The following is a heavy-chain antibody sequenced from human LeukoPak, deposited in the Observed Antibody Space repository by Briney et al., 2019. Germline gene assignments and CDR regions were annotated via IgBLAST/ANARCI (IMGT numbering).Heavy chain of an antibody. D-gene: IGHD6-19*01. CDR1: GFTFTRYH. Sequence: PGGSLRLSCAASGFTFTRYHMHWVRQAPGQGLEWMGYIHPNSGATNYAQKFQGRVTMTRDTPISTASMELSGLKPDDTAVYYCARDSCGGGGCHYWYFDLWGRGTLVTVSS. V-gene: IGHV1-2*02. CDR3: ARDSCGGGGCHYWYFDL. CDR2: IHPNSGAT. J-gene: IGHJ2*01.